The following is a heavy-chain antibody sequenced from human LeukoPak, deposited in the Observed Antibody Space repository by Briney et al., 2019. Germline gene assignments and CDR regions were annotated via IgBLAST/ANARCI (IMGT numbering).Heavy chain of an antibody. CDR1: GGSISSGGYS. CDR3: ARRSIDDSSGYNHHYFDY. J-gene: IGHJ4*02. V-gene: IGHV4-30-4*07. D-gene: IGHD3-22*01. CDR2: IYYSGST. Sequence: SRTLSLTCAVSGGSISSGGYSWSWIRQPPGKGLEWIGYIYYSGSTYYNPSLKSRVTISVDTSKNQFSLKLSSVTAADTAVYYCARRSIDDSSGYNHHYFDYWGQGTLVTVSS.